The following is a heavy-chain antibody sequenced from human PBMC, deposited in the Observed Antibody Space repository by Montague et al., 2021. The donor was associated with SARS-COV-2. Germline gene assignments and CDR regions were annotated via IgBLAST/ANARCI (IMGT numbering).Heavy chain of an antibody. D-gene: IGHD3-22*01. CDR1: GDSISSSGYY. Sequence: SETLSLTCTVSGDSISSSGYYWGWIRQLPGKGLEWIGSIYYTGSTSYNLSLKSRVTISVDTSKNQFSLKLSSVTAADTAVYYCARDTRIAMLLVVTRYGLDVWGQGTTVTVSS. J-gene: IGHJ6*02. CDR3: ARDTRIAMLLVVTRYGLDV. CDR2: IYYTGST. V-gene: IGHV4-39*07.